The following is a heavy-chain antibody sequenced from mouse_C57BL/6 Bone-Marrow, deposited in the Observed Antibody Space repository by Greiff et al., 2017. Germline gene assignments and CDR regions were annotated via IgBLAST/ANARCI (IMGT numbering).Heavy chain of an antibody. CDR1: GYTFTSYG. CDR3: ASHYYGSLWYFDV. CDR2: IYPRSGNT. V-gene: IGHV1-81*01. D-gene: IGHD1-1*01. Sequence: VQLQQSGAELARPGASVKLSCKASGYTFTSYGISWVKQRTGQGLEWIGEIYPRSGNTYYNEKFKGKATLTADKSSSTAYMELRSLTSADSAVYFCASHYYGSLWYFDVWGTGTTVTVSS. J-gene: IGHJ1*03.